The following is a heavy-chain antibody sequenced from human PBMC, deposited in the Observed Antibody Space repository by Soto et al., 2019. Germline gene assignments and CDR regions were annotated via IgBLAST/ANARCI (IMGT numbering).Heavy chain of an antibody. Sequence: GVSLRLSCAASGFTFSNAWMKWVRQAPGKGLECVAQINGDGSEEHYVDSVKGRFTISRDNAKSSVHLQMNSLRVEDTALYLCLRGIDSWGQGTLVTSPQ. J-gene: IGHJ4*02. V-gene: IGHV3-7*03. CDR1: GFTFSNAW. CDR2: INGDGSEE. CDR3: LRGIDS.